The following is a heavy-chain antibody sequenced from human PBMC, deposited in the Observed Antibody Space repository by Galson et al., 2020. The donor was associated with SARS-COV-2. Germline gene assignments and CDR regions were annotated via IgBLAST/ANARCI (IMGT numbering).Heavy chain of an antibody. Sequence: ASVKVSCKASGYSFTYYGFTWVRQAPGQGLEWTGWISGYNGNTNYAQKFQDRVTMTTDTSTGTAYMELRSLRSDDTAIYYCARTGYSSGYYLYYSDHWGQGTLVTVSS. CDR1: GYSFTYYG. J-gene: IGHJ4*02. D-gene: IGHD6-19*01. V-gene: IGHV1-18*01. CDR2: ISGYNGNT. CDR3: ARTGYSSGYYLYYSDH.